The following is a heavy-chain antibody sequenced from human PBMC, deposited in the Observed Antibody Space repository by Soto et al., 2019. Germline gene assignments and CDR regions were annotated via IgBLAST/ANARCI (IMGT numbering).Heavy chain of an antibody. V-gene: IGHV4-61*08. Sequence: SETLSLTCTVSGGSISSGDYYWRWIRPPPGKGLEWIGYIYYSGSTNYNPSLKSRVTISVDTSKNQFSLKLSSVPAADTAVYYCASHTAMVTYFDYRGQGALVTVSS. CDR3: ASHTAMVTYFDY. CDR2: IYYSGST. D-gene: IGHD5-18*01. CDR1: GGSISSGDYY. J-gene: IGHJ4*02.